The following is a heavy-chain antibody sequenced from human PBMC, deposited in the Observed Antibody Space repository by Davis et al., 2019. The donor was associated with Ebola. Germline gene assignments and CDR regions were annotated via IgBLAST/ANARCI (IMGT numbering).Heavy chain of an antibody. V-gene: IGHV3-21*06. J-gene: IGHJ4*02. CDR1: GFSISSYS. Sequence: PGGSLRLSCAASGFSISSYSMNWVRQAPGKGLEWVSSISSSGRDIQYTDSMKGRFAVSRDNAKNSLYLQMNSLRVEDTAVYYCARDRGDYGHLDYWGQGTLVTVSS. CDR2: ISSSGRDI. D-gene: IGHD4-17*01. CDR3: ARDRGDYGHLDY.